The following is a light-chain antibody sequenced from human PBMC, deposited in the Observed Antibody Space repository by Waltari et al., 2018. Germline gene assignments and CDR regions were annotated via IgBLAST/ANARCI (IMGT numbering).Light chain of an antibody. CDR1: QRIGRY. CDR2: GAS. V-gene: IGKV3-20*01. Sequence: EIVLTQSPGTLSLSTGERATLSCRASQRIGRYLAWYQQKPDEAPRLLSYGASCRATGSPDWFSGSGSGTVFSLTISRLEPEDFAVYYCQNHERLPATFGQGTKVEIK. CDR3: QNHERLPAT. J-gene: IGKJ1*01.